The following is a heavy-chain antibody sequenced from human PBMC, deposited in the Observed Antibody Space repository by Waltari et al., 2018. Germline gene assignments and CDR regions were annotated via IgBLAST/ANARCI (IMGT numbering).Heavy chain of an antibody. V-gene: IGHV3-7*01. D-gene: IGHD6-19*01. CDR1: GFTFRGYW. CDR3: ASEPLSSGWYGY. J-gene: IGHJ4*02. Sequence: EVQLVESGGGLVQPGGSLSLSCAASGFTFRGYWMSWVRQAPGKGLEWVANIKQDGSEKYYVDSVKGRFTISRDNAKNSLYLQMNSLRAEDTAVYYCASEPLSSGWYGYWGQGTLVTVSS. CDR2: IKQDGSEK.